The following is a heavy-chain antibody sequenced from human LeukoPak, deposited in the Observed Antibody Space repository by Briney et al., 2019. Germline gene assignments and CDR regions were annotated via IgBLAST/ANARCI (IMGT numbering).Heavy chain of an antibody. CDR3: AKAAGTSDYGDYPYYFDY. D-gene: IGHD4-17*01. V-gene: IGHV3-23*01. CDR2: ISGSGGST. Sequence: PGGSLRLSCAASGFTFSSYAMSWVRQAPGKGLEWVSAISGSGGSTYYADSVKGRFTISRDNSKNTLYPQMNSLRAEDTAVYYCAKAAGTSDYGDYPYYFDYWGQGTLVTVSS. CDR1: GFTFSSYA. J-gene: IGHJ4*02.